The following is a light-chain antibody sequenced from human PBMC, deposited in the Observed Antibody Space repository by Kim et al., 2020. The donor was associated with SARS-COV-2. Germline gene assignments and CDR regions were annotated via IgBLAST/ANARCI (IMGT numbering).Light chain of an antibody. CDR1: SSDVGGYNY. V-gene: IGLV2-14*03. J-gene: IGLJ3*02. CDR3: SSYTSRSTLAV. Sequence: QSVLTQPASVSGSPGQSITISCTGTSSDVGGYNYVSWYQQHPGKAPILMIYDVSNRPSGVSNRFSGSKSGNTASLTIAGLQTEDEADYYCSSYTSRSTLAVFGGGTQLTVL. CDR2: DVS.